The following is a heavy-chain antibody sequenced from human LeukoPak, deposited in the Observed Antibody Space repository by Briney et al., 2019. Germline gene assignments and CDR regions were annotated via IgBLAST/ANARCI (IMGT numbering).Heavy chain of an antibody. Sequence: GGSLRLSCAASGFTFSSYAIHWVRQAPGKGLEWVAVISYDGSNKYYADSVKGRFTISRDNSKNTLYLQMNSLRAEDTAVYYCARAGDCGGDCYYYFDYWGQGTLVTVSS. J-gene: IGHJ4*02. CDR2: ISYDGSNK. CDR1: GFTFSSYA. CDR3: ARAGDCGGDCYYYFDY. V-gene: IGHV3-30-3*01. D-gene: IGHD2-21*02.